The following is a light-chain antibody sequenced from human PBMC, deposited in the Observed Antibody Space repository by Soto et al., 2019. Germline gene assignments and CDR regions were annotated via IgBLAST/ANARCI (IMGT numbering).Light chain of an antibody. V-gene: IGKV2-30*02. CDR3: MQALTAPPT. J-gene: IGKJ1*01. CDR2: KVS. Sequence: DVVMTQSPLSLPVTLGQPASISCRSNQSLVHSDGIAYFSWFQQRPGRSPRRLIYKVSNRDSGVPARFSGSGSGTDFTLKISRVEAEDVGVYHCMQALTAPPTFGQGTKVDIK. CDR1: QSLVHSDGIAY.